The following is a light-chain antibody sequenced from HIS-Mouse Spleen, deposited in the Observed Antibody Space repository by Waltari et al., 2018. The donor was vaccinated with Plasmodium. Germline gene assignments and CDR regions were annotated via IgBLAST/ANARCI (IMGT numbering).Light chain of an antibody. CDR3: YSTDSSGNHRV. CDR2: EDC. Sequence: SYELTQPPSVSVSPGQPARITCPGDALPKKYDYWDQQKSGQAPVLVIYEDCKQPSGIPERFSGSSSGTMATLTISGAQVEDEADYYCYSTDSSGNHRVFGGGTKLTVL. V-gene: IGLV3-10*01. CDR1: ALPKKY. J-gene: IGLJ3*02.